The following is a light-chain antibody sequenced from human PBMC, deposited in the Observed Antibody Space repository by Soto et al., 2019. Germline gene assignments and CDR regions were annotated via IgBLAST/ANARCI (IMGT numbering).Light chain of an antibody. J-gene: IGKJ1*01. CDR1: QTIISW. Sequence: DIQMTQSPSTLSGSVGDIVTITFRASQTIISWLACYQQKPGKAPKLLIYKASTLKSGVPSIFSGSGSGTEFTLTISSLQPDDFATYYCQHYNSYSEAFGQGTKVDIK. CDR3: QHYNSYSEA. CDR2: KAS. V-gene: IGKV1-5*03.